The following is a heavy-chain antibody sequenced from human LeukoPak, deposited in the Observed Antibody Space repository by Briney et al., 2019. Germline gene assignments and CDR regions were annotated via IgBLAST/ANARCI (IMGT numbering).Heavy chain of an antibody. CDR2: ISAYNGNT. J-gene: IGHJ4*02. D-gene: IGHD6-13*01. Sequence: GASVKVSCKASGYTFTSYGISWVRQAPGQGLEWMGWISAYNGNTNYAQKLQGRVTMTTDTSTSTAYMELRSLRSDDTAVYYCARDPQIASSSWYDYWGQGTLVTVSS. CDR3: ARDPQIASSSWYDY. CDR1: GYTFTSYG. V-gene: IGHV1-18*01.